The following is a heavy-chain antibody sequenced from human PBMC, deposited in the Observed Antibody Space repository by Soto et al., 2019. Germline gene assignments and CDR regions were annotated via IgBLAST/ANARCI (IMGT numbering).Heavy chain of an antibody. J-gene: IGHJ4*02. CDR1: GGSFSGYY. CDR2: INHSGST. D-gene: IGHD4-4*01. V-gene: IGHV4-34*01. Sequence: SETLSLTCAVYGGSFSGYYWSWIRQSPGKGLEWIGEINHSGSTKYNPSLKSRVTMSVDTSKNQFSLKLSSVTAADTAVYYCASQRPPLTTFAYWGQGTLVTVSS. CDR3: ASQRPPLTTFAY.